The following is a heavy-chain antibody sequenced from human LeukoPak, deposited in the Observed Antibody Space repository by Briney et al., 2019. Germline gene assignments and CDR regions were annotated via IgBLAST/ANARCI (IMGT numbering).Heavy chain of an antibody. Sequence: ASVKVSCKASGYTFTGYYMHWVRQAPGQGLEWMGWINPNNGGTNYAQKFQGRVTMTRDTSIGTAYMELSRLRSDDTAAYYCARTESKCTSTSCYTEDYWGQGTLVTVSS. CDR3: ARTESKCTSTSCYTEDY. D-gene: IGHD2-2*02. V-gene: IGHV1-2*02. J-gene: IGHJ4*02. CDR2: INPNNGGT. CDR1: GYTFTGYY.